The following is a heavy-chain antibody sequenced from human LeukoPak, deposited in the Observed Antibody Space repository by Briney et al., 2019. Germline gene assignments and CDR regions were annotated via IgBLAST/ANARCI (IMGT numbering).Heavy chain of an antibody. J-gene: IGHJ4*02. Sequence: SQTLSLTCAISGDSVSSNSAAWSWIRQSPSRGLEWLGRTYYRSKWCHDYAVSVRSRVSVNPDTSKNQFSLQLNSVTPEDTAVYYCARFLGIGSQRYYFDSWGQGTLVTVSS. CDR3: ARFLGIGSQRYYFDS. V-gene: IGHV6-1*01. CDR2: TYYRSKWCH. D-gene: IGHD6-19*01. CDR1: GDSVSSNSAA.